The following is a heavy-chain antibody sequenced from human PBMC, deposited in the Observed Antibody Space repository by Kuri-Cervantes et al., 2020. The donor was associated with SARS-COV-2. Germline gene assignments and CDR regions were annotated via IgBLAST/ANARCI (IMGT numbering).Heavy chain of an antibody. CDR3: AKERWSEVGATPFDY. Sequence: GESLKISCAVSGFTVSSYGMNWVRQAPGKGPEWVSHISSSGNTTYYADSVKGRFTISRDNSKNTLYLQMNSLRAEDTAVYYCAKERWSEVGATPFDYWGQGTLVTVSS. CDR2: ISSSGNTT. V-gene: IGHV3-23*01. J-gene: IGHJ4*02. D-gene: IGHD1-26*01. CDR1: GFTVSSYG.